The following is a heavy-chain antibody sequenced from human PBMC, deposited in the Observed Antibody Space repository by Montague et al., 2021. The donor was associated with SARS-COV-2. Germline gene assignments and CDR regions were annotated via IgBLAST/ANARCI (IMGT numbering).Heavy chain of an antibody. Sequence: SETLSLTCTVSGDSIRNSDYSWGWVRQPPGKGLEWIGNIHNGGTTFYNPSPKSRVTIFVDTSKNQFSLKLSSVTAADTAVYYCATRTRYPQNDFGFWGQGTLVTVSS. CDR1: GDSIRNSDYS. V-gene: IGHV4-39*01. CDR2: IHNGGTT. CDR3: ATRTRYPQNDFGF. D-gene: IGHD2-15*01. J-gene: IGHJ4*02.